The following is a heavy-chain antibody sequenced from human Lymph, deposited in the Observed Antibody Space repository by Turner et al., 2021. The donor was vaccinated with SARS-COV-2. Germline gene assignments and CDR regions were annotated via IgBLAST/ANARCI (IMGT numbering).Heavy chain of an antibody. CDR2: ISGNNDNT. D-gene: IGHD3-9*01. J-gene: IGHJ5*02. CDR1: GYTFTNYA. CDR3: ARSNFDRLYSPASFDP. V-gene: IGHV1-18*01. Sequence: QVQLVQSGAEVKKPGASVKVSYKASGYTFTNYAISWVRQAPGEGLEWMGWISGNNDNTNYAQKLQGRVTMTTDTSTTTAYMELRRLSSADTAVYYCARSNFDRLYSPASFDPWGQGTLVIVSS.